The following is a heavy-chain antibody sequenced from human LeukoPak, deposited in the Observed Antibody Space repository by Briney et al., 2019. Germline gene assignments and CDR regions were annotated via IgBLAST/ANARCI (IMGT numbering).Heavy chain of an antibody. D-gene: IGHD6-13*01. CDR1: GGSISSSNW. CDR2: IYHSGST. J-gene: IGHJ1*01. CDR3: ARHAAVSSWYQAEYFQH. V-gene: IGHV4-4*02. Sequence: SETLSLTCTVSGGSISSSNWWSWVRQPPGKGLEWIWEIYHSGSTNYNPSLKSRVTISVDKSKNHLSLKLSSLTAADTAVYYCARHAAVSSWYQAEYFQHWGKGPLVTVSS.